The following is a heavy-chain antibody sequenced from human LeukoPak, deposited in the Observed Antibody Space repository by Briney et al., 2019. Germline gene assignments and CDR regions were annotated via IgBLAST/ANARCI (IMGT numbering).Heavy chain of an antibody. J-gene: IGHJ5*02. D-gene: IGHD3-10*01. CDR3: ARDLSYGSLSFDP. Sequence: GESLKISCXASGFTFSSHGMQWVRQASGKGLEWVPLIWYDGSKTNYVDSVMGRFTISRDDSKNTLYLQMDNLRVEDTAVYFCARDLSYGSLSFDPWGQGTLVTVSS. CDR1: GFTFSSHG. CDR2: IWYDGSKT. V-gene: IGHV3-33*01.